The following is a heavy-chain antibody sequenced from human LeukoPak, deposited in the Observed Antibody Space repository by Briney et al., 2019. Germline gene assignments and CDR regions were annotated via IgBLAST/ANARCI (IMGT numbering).Heavy chain of an antibody. V-gene: IGHV4-34*01. CDR3: ARAKTRNRPRYCSGGSCPPYYFDY. D-gene: IGHD2-15*01. CDR2: INHSGST. CDR1: GGSFSGYY. J-gene: IGHJ4*02. Sequence: SDTLSLTCAVCGGSFSGYYWSWIRQPPGKGLEWIAEINHSGSTNYNPSLKSRVTIPVDPSKNQCSLKLSSVTAADTAVYYCARAKTRNRPRYCSGGSCPPYYFDYWGQGTLVTVSS.